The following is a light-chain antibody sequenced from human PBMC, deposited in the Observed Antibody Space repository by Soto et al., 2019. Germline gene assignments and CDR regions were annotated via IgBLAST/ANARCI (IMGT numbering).Light chain of an antibody. CDR1: SSDVGDYNR. CDR2: EVS. J-gene: IGLJ3*02. V-gene: IGLV2-14*01. CDR3: ISYIPSTTTHWV. Sequence: QSALTQPASVSGSPGQSITISCTGTSSDVGDYNRVSWYQHHPGKAPKLLILEVSDRPSGISDRFSGFKSGNTASLTISGLQAEDEADYYCISYIPSTTTHWVFGGGTKLTVL.